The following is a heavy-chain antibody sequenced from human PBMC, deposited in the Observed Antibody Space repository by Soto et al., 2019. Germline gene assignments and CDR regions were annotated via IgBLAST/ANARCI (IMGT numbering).Heavy chain of an antibody. D-gene: IGHD3-10*01. CDR2: ISDGGDLT. V-gene: IGHV3-23*01. CDR3: ARRIIGSSPAFDI. Sequence: PGGSLRLSCAASGFAFSSHPMSWVRQAPEKGLEWVAGISDGGDLTYNADSVRGRFTISRDNSRNTLYLQMNSLRAEDTAVYYCARRIIGSSPAFDIWGQGTMVTVS. CDR1: GFAFSSHP. J-gene: IGHJ3*02.